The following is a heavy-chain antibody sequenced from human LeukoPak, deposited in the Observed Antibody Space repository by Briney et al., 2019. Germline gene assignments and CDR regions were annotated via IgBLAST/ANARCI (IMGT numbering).Heavy chain of an antibody. J-gene: IGHJ4*02. V-gene: IGHV3-21*01. CDR3: TRNYYDSSAVSDY. D-gene: IGHD3-22*01. CDR1: GFTFSNYG. CDR2: ISSSSGYI. Sequence: GGSLRLSCAASGFTFSNYGMNWVRQAPGKGLEWVSSISSSSGYIKYADSVKGRFTISRDNAKKSLYLQVSSLRGEDTAVYYCTRNYYDSSAVSDYWGQGTLVTVSS.